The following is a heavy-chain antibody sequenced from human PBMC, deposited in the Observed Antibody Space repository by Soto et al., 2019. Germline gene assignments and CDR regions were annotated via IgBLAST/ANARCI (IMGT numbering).Heavy chain of an antibody. CDR2: INPNSGGT. CDR1: GYTFTGYY. CDR3: ARAPSYYYDSSGYYSAAFDI. D-gene: IGHD3-22*01. V-gene: IGHV1-2*04. J-gene: IGHJ3*02. Sequence: ASVNVSCKASGYTFTGYYMHWVRHAPGQGLEWMGWINPNSGGTNYAQKFQGWVTMTRDTSISTAYMELSRLRSDDTAVYYCARAPSYYYDSSGYYSAAFDIWGQGTMVTV.